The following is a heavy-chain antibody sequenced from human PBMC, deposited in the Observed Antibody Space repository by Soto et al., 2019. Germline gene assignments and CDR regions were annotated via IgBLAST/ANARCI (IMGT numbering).Heavy chain of an antibody. V-gene: IGHV3-30-3*01. Sequence: QVQLVESGGGVVQPGRSLRLSCAASGFTFSSYAMHWVRQAPGKGLEWVAVISYDGSNKYYADSVKGRFTISRDNSKNTLYLQMNSLRAEDTAVYYCARAGAHDYGDYVPNLYYYYYGMDVWGQGTTVTVSS. J-gene: IGHJ6*02. D-gene: IGHD4-17*01. CDR1: GFTFSSYA. CDR3: ARAGAHDYGDYVPNLYYYYYGMDV. CDR2: ISYDGSNK.